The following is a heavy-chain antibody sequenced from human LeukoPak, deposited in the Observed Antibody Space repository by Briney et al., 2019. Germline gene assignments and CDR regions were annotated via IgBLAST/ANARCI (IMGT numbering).Heavy chain of an antibody. CDR1: GFTFSSYG. CDR3: AKDQQGDGYYFDY. D-gene: IGHD2-21*02. V-gene: IGHV3-30*18. Sequence: GGSLRLSCAASGFTFSSYGMHWVRQAPGKGLEGVAVISYDGSNKYYADSVKGRFTISRDNAKNSLYLQMNSLRAEDTALYYCAKDQQGDGYYFDYWGQGTLVTVSS. J-gene: IGHJ4*02. CDR2: ISYDGSNK.